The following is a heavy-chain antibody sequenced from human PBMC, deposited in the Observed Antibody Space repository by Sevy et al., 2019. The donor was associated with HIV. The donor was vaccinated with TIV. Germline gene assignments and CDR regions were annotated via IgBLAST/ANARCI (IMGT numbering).Heavy chain of an antibody. D-gene: IGHD6-13*01. V-gene: IGHV3-23*01. CDR2: ISGSGGST. CDR3: AKDQAPGYSSSWEIDY. CDR1: GFTFSSYA. Sequence: GGSLRLSCAASGFTFSSYAMSWVRQAPGKGLEWVSAISGSGGSTYYAHSVKGRFTISRDNSKNTLYLQMNSLRAEDTAVYYCAKDQAPGYSSSWEIDYWGQGTLVTVSS. J-gene: IGHJ4*02.